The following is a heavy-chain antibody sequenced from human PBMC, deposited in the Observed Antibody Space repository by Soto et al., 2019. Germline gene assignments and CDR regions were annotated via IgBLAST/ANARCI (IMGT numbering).Heavy chain of an antibody. CDR2: ISSSGSTI. CDR3: ALKRENYYGIDY. Sequence: EVQLVESGGGLVQPGGSLRLSCAASGFPFSNYEMNWVHQAPGKGLEWVSFISSSGSTIYYADSVKGRFTISRDNAKNSLYLQMNSLRAEDTALYYCALKRENYYGIDYWGQGTLVTVSS. CDR1: GFPFSNYE. D-gene: IGHD3-10*01. V-gene: IGHV3-48*03. J-gene: IGHJ4*02.